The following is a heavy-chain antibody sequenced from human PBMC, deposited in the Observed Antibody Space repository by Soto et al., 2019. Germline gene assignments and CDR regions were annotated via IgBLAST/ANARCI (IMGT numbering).Heavy chain of an antibody. D-gene: IGHD3-22*01. CDR2: IKSKTDGGTT. J-gene: IGHJ4*02. CDR1: GFTFSNAW. V-gene: IGHV3-15*07. CDR3: TTDNGYYDSSGYYSYCFDY. Sequence: GGSLRLSCAASGFTFSNAWMNWVRQAPGKGLEWVGRIKSKTDGGTTDYAAPVKGRFTISRDDSKNTLYLQMNSLKTEDTAVYYCTTDNGYYDSSGYYSYCFDYWGQGTLVTVSS.